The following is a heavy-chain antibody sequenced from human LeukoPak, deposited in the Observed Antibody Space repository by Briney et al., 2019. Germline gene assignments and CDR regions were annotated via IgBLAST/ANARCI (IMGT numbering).Heavy chain of an antibody. CDR3: ARGSGAAAGAFDY. D-gene: IGHD6-13*01. J-gene: IGHJ4*02. CDR2: VWYDGNNK. CDR1: GFTFRSYG. V-gene: IGHV3-33*01. Sequence: PGGSLRLSCAASGFTFRSYGMDWVRQAPGKGLEWVAIVWYDGNNKYYADSVEGRFTVSRDNSKDTVSLQLNSLRAEDTAVYYCARGSGAAAGAFDYWGQGTLVTVPS.